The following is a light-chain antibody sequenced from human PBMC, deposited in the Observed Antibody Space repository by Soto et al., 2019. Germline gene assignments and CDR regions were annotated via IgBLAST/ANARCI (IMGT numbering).Light chain of an antibody. CDR1: ESVSSN. Sequence: EVVMTQSPATLSLSPGERATLSCRASESVSSNLAWYQQRPGQAPRLVIYDASTRATGIPARFSGGGSGTAFTLPISSLQSEDFAVYYCQQYNSWPPITFGQGTRLEIK. CDR3: QQYNSWPPIT. J-gene: IGKJ5*01. V-gene: IGKV3-15*01. CDR2: DAS.